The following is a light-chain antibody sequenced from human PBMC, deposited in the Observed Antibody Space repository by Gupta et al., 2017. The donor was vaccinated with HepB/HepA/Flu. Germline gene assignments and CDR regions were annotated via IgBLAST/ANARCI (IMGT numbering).Light chain of an antibody. CDR2: RNN. CDR3: AAWDDSLSGYV. CDR1: SSNIGSTY. Sequence: QSVLTQPPSASGAPGQRVPISCSGSSSNIGSTYIYWYQHLPGSAPKLLIYRNNQRPSGVPDRFSGSKSGTSASLAISGLRSEDEADYYCAAWDDSLSGYVFGTGTKVTVL. J-gene: IGLJ1*01. V-gene: IGLV1-47*01.